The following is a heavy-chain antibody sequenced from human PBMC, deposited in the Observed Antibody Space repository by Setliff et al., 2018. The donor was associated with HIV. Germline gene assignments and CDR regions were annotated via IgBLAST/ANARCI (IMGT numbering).Heavy chain of an antibody. V-gene: IGHV4-59*06. CDR3: ARVPTNPDFYYYYMDV. J-gene: IGHJ6*03. CDR2: IYYSGGT. Sequence: PSETLSLTCTVSGGSISSYYWSWIRQHPGKGLEWIGYIYYSGGTYYNPSLKSRVTISVDTSKNQFSLKLGSVTAADTAVYYCARVPTNPDFYYYYMDVWGKGTTVTVSS. CDR1: GGSISSYY.